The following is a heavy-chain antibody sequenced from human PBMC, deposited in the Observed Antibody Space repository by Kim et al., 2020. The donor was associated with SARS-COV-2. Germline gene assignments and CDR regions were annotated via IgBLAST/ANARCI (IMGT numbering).Heavy chain of an antibody. CDR3: ARGVSSAWTLRAWFDP. Sequence: SETLSLTCVVSGASISSSSCWSWVRQPPGKGLELIGEVDHSGTTSYNVSLKSRVTISVDKSKNQFSLRLNSVSAADTAVYYCARGVSSAWTLRAWFDPWGQGTLVTVSP. D-gene: IGHD3-22*01. CDR2: VDHSGTT. CDR1: GASISSSSC. J-gene: IGHJ5*02. V-gene: IGHV4-4*02.